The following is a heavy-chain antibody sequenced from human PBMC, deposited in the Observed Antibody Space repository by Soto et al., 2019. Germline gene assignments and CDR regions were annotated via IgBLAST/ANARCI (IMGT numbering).Heavy chain of an antibody. CDR3: ARDSFASAMAYYFDY. CDR2: IWYDGSNK. V-gene: IGHV3-33*01. Sequence: GGSLKLSCAASGFTFSSYGMHWVRQAPGKGLEWVAVIWYDGSNKYYADSVKGRFTISRDNSKNTLYLQMNSLRAEDTAVYYCARDSFASAMAYYFDYWGQGTLVTVSS. CDR1: GFTFSSYG. D-gene: IGHD5-18*01. J-gene: IGHJ4*02.